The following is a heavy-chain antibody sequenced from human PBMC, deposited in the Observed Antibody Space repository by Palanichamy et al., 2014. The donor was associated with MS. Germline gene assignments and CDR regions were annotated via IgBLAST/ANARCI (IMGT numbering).Heavy chain of an antibody. CDR2: INHSGST. Sequence: VQLQQWGGRTVEAFGDPVPHLRCLWWVLQWLLLELDPPAPRKGLEWIGEINHSGSTNYNPSLKSRVTISVDTSKNQFSLKLSSVTAADTAVYYCARVWYYYDSSGLRDNYYFDYWGQGTLVTVSS. D-gene: IGHD3-22*01. V-gene: IGHV4-34*01. CDR3: ARVWYYYDSSGLRDNYYFDY. CDR1: WVLQWLL. J-gene: IGHJ4*02.